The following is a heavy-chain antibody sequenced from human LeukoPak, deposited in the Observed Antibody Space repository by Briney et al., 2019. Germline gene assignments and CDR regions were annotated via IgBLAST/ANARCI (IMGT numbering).Heavy chain of an antibody. Sequence: PGGSLRLSCAASGFTFSSYNMNWVRQAPGKGLEWVSSISSSSSYIYYADSVEGRFTISRDNAKNSLYLQMNSLRAEDTAVYYCARDPLPPLRFLEWLRTTKGTISPDWGQGTLVTVSS. J-gene: IGHJ4*02. CDR3: ARDPLPPLRFLEWLRTTKGTISPD. CDR2: ISSSSSYI. V-gene: IGHV3-21*01. D-gene: IGHD3-3*01. CDR1: GFTFSSYN.